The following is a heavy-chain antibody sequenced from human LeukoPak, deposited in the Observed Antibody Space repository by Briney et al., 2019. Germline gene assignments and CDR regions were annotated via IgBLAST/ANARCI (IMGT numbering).Heavy chain of an antibody. J-gene: IGHJ6*03. Sequence: GASVKVSCKASGYTFTGYYMHWVRQAPGQGLEWMGWINPNSGGTNYAQKFQGRVTMTRNTSISTAYMELSSLRSEDTAVYYCARDPGTTGTSYYMDVWGKGTTVTISS. D-gene: IGHD1-1*01. CDR3: ARDPGTTGTSYYMDV. CDR1: GYTFTGYY. V-gene: IGHV1-2*02. CDR2: INPNSGGT.